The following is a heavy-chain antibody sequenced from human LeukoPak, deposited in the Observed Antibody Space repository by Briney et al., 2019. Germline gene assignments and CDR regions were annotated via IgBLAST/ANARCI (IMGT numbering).Heavy chain of an antibody. V-gene: IGHV7-4-1*02. CDR1: RYTFSTYA. CDR2: INTRTGNP. J-gene: IGHJ4*02. D-gene: IGHD2/OR15-2a*01. Sequence: ASVKVSCKTSRYTFSTYAIDWVRQAPGRGLEWMGWINTRTGNPTYAPGFTGRSVFSLETSVTTAHLQISSLKAEDTAVYYCGRGRGPHLNNGKYFFVDYWGQGTRVTVSS. CDR3: GRGRGPHLNNGKYFFVDY.